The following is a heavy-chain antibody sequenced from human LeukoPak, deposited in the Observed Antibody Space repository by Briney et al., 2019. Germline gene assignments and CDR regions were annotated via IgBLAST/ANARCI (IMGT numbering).Heavy chain of an antibody. CDR3: ARGRNSGSYYKGPHPPRNSYYHMDV. CDR1: GYTFTGYC. J-gene: IGHJ6*03. V-gene: IGHV1-2*02. D-gene: IGHD3-10*01. Sequence: ASVKVSCTASGYTFTGYCMHWVRQAPGQGLGWMGGMNPNSGGTNYAQKFQGRVTMTRDTSISTAYMELSSLRSEDTAVYYCARGRNSGSYYKGPHPPRNSYYHMDVWGKGTTVTISS. CDR2: MNPNSGGT.